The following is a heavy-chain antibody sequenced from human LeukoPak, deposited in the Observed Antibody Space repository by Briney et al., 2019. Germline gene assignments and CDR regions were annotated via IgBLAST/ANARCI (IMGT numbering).Heavy chain of an antibody. CDR3: AGTAYYYGSGSYYTFDY. CDR1: GGTFSSYA. J-gene: IGHJ4*02. V-gene: IGHV1-69*13. D-gene: IGHD3-10*01. CDR2: IISIFGTA. Sequence: SVKVSCKASGGTFSSYAISWVRQAPGQGLEWMGGIISIFGTANYAQKFQGRVTITADESTSTAYMELSSLRSEDTAVYYCAGTAYYYGSGSYYTFDYWGQGTLVTVSS.